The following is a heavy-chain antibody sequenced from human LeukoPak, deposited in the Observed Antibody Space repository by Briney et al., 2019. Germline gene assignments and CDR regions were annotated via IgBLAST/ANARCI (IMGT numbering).Heavy chain of an antibody. CDR2: ISWNSGSI. Sequence: GRSLRLSCAASGFTFDDYAMHWVRQAPGKGLEWVSGISWNSGSIGYADSVKGRFTISRDSAKNSLYLQMNSLRAEDTALYYCAKSVHYYDSSGYYSDYWGQGTLVTVSS. J-gene: IGHJ4*02. V-gene: IGHV3-9*01. D-gene: IGHD3-22*01. CDR3: AKSVHYYDSSGYYSDY. CDR1: GFTFDDYA.